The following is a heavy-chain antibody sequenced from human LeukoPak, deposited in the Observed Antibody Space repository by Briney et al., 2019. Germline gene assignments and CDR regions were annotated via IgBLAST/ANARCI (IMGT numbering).Heavy chain of an antibody. CDR3: AKDMYRSGWYPFDY. CDR2: ISWNSGSI. CDR1: GFTFDNYA. V-gene: IGHV3-9*01. D-gene: IGHD6-19*01. Sequence: PGGSLRLSCAASGFTFDNYAMHWVRQAPGKGLEWVSGISWNSGSIGYADSVKGRFTISRDNAKNSLYLQMNSLRTEDTALYYCAKDMYRSGWYPFDYWGQGTLVTVSS. J-gene: IGHJ4*02.